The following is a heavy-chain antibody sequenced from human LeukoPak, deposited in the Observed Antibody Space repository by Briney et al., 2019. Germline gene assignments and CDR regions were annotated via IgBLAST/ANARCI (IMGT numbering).Heavy chain of an antibody. CDR1: GYTFSDYY. J-gene: IGHJ3*02. CDR2: INPSSGGT. V-gene: IGHV1-2*02. Sequence: AASVKVSCKTSGYTFSDYYLHWVRQAPGQGLEWMGWINPSSGGTKYVQKFQGRVTMTRDTSISTGYMELSRLRSDDTAVYYCARPIRGSYVEDAFDMWGQGTMVTVSA. CDR3: ARPIRGSYVEDAFDM. D-gene: IGHD1-26*01.